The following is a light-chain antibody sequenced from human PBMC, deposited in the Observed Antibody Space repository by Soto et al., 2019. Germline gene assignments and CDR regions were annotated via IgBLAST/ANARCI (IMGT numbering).Light chain of an antibody. J-gene: IGKJ4*02. V-gene: IGKV3-11*01. CDR2: DAS. CDR1: QSVSSY. CDR3: QQRSNFPST. Sequence: EIVLTQSPATLSLSPGERAALSCRASQSVSSYLAWYQQKPGQAPRLLIYDASNRDTGIPARFSGSGSETDFTLTNSSLEPEDCAVYYCQQRSNFPSTFGGETRVEIK.